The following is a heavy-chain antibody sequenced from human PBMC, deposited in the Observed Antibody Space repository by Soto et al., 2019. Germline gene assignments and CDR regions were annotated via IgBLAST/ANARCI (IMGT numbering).Heavy chain of an antibody. CDR3: ARDYGFGELFDP. Sequence: ASVKVSCKASGYTFTGYYMHWVRQAPGQGLEWMGWISAYNGNTNYAQKLQGRVTMTTDTSTSTAYMELRSLRSDDTAVYYCARDYGFGELFDPWGQGTLVTVS. V-gene: IGHV1-18*04. J-gene: IGHJ5*02. D-gene: IGHD3-10*01. CDR1: GYTFTGYY. CDR2: ISAYNGNT.